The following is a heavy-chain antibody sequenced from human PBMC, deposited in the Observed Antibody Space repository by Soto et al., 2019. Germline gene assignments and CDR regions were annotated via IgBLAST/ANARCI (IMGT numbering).Heavy chain of an antibody. CDR1: GGFISSTNFY. V-gene: IGHV4-39*01. Sequence: ETLCRSGTVSGGFISSTNFYWGWIRQPPGRGLEWIGSIHYSWTTYYNPSLKSRVTISVDTSKSQFSLKVTSVTATDTAVYYCARRGSENYWIDFWGQGTLVTVPQ. CDR3: ARRGSENYWIDF. J-gene: IGHJ4*02. D-gene: IGHD3-10*01. CDR2: IHYSWTT.